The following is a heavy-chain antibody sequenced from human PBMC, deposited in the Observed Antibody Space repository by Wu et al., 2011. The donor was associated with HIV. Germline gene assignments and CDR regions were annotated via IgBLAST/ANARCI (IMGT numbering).Heavy chain of an antibody. Sequence: SAWDGRTDYAQRLQGRVTMTTDTSTTTAYMELRSLTSDDTGVYYCARGGHCTXGFCYHFEFWGQGTLLTVSS. CDR2: SAWDGRT. D-gene: IGHD2-8*01. V-gene: IGHV1-18*01. CDR3: ARGGHCTXGFCYHFEF. J-gene: IGHJ4*02.